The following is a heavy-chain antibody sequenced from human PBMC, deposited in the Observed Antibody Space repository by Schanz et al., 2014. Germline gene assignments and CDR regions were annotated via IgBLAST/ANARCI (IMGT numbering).Heavy chain of an antibody. V-gene: IGHV1-69*02. CDR1: GGTFSSYT. Sequence: QVQLVQSEAEVKKPGSSVKVSCKASGGTFSSYTISWVRQAPGQGLEWMGRIIPILGIANYAQNFQGRVTITADKSTSTAYMELTSLRSEDTAVYYCVGTYCSSTSCYTGYYYMDVWGKGTTVTVSS. J-gene: IGHJ6*03. D-gene: IGHD2-2*02. CDR3: VGTYCSSTSCYTGYYYMDV. CDR2: IIPILGIA.